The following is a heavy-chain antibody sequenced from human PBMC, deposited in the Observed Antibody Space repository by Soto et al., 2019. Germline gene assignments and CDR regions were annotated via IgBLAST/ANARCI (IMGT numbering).Heavy chain of an antibody. CDR2: ISGSGGST. CDR1: GLTFSSYA. V-gene: IGHV3-23*01. CDR3: AKGSTGSYSGPTDYLDF. J-gene: IGHJ4*02. D-gene: IGHD1-26*01. Sequence: PGGSLRLSCAASGLTFSSYAMSWVRQALGKGLEWVSDISGSGGSTNYADSVKGRFTISRDNFKSTLYLQMNGLGADDTAVYYCAKGSTGSYSGPTDYLDFWCPGTLVTVSS.